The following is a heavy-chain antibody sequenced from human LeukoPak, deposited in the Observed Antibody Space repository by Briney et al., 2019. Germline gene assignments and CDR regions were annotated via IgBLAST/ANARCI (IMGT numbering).Heavy chain of an antibody. CDR3: ARDYGDALFDY. Sequence: GGSLRLSCAASGFTFSSYWMSWVRQAPGKGLEWASVIYSGGSTYYADSVKGRFTISRDNSKNTLYLQMNSLGAEDTAVYYCARDYGDALFDYWGQGTLVTVSS. J-gene: IGHJ4*02. CDR1: GFTFSSYW. D-gene: IGHD4-17*01. V-gene: IGHV3-53*01. CDR2: IYSGGST.